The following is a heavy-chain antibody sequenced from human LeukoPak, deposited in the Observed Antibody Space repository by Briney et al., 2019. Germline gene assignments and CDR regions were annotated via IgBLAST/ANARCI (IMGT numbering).Heavy chain of an antibody. CDR1: GFTFISYS. D-gene: IGHD3-22*01. V-gene: IGHV3-48*01. CDR3: AWGPTYYYDSSGYYVFHY. CDR2: ISSSSSTI. Sequence: GGSLRLSCAASGFTFISYSMNWVRQAPGQGLEWGSYISSSSSTIYYADSVKGRFTISRDNAKNSLYLQMNSLRAEDTAVYYCAWGPTYYYDSSGYYVFHYWGQGTLVTVSS. J-gene: IGHJ4*02.